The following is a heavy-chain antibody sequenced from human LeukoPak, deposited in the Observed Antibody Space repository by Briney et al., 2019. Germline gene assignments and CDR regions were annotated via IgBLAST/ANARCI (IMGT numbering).Heavy chain of an antibody. J-gene: IGHJ5*02. CDR3: ARGAPPSTAGFDP. CDR2: TYYRSKWYR. CDR1: GDSVSSDSGA. V-gene: IGHV6-1*01. Sequence: LQTLSLTCAISGDSVSSDSGAWIWIRQSPSRGLEWLGRTYYRSKWYRDYAVSLKSRIAVNPDTSKNQFSLQLNSVTPEDTAVYYCARGAPPSTAGFDPWGQGTLVTVSS.